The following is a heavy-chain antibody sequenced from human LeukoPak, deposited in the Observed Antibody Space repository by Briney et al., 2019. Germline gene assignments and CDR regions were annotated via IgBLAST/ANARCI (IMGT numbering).Heavy chain of an antibody. CDR2: IDPRGGTS. J-gene: IGHJ4*02. Sequence: ASVKVSCKASAYTFSSSYIHWVRQGPRQGLEWLGIIDPRGGTSNFAQNFQGRVTLTRDMSTSTVYMELTNLRSEDTAVYYCATDASQRHNPGFDYWGQGTLVTVSP. V-gene: IGHV1-46*01. CDR1: AYTFSSSY. CDR3: ATDASQRHNPGFDY.